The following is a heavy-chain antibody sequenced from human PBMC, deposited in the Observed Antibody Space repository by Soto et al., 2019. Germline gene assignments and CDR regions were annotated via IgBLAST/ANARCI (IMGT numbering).Heavy chain of an antibody. CDR2: INSDGSST. Sequence: PGGSLRLSCAASGFTFSDYWMHWVRQAPGKGLVWVSRINSDGSSTSYADSVKGRFTISRDNAKNTLYLQMNSLRAEDTAVYYCARDLSGILTGYYNYLYYWGQGTLVTVSS. V-gene: IGHV3-74*01. J-gene: IGHJ4*02. CDR1: GFTFSDYW. CDR3: ARDLSGILTGYYNYLYY. D-gene: IGHD3-9*01.